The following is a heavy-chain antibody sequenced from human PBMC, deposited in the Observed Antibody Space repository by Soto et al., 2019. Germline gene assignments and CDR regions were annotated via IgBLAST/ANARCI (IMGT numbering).Heavy chain of an antibody. J-gene: IGHJ4*02. CDR2: IYYSGNT. V-gene: IGHV4-30-4*01. D-gene: IGHD2-2*01. CDR1: GGSISSGCSY. Sequence: PSETLSLTCTVSGGSISSGCSYWGWIRQPPGKGLEWIGYIYYSGNTYFNPSLKSRVTLSVDTSKNKFSLNLSSVTAADTAVYYCVRYCSTTKCPFDYWGQGTLVTVSS. CDR3: VRYCSTTKCPFDY.